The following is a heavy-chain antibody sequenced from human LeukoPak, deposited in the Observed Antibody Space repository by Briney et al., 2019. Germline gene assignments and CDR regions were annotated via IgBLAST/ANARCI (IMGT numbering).Heavy chain of an antibody. CDR2: IYYSGST. J-gene: IGHJ3*02. D-gene: IGHD4-23*01. V-gene: IGHV4-59*01. CDR1: GGSISSYY. Sequence: SETLSLTCTVSGGSISSYYWSWIRQPPGKGLEWIGYIYYSGSTNYNPSLKSRVTISVDTSKNQFSLKLSSVTAADTAVYYCARDFKLTGAFDTWGQGTMVTVSS. CDR3: ARDFKLTGAFDT.